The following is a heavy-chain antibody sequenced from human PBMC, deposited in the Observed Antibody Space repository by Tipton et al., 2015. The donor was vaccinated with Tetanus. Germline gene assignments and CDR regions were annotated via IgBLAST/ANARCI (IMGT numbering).Heavy chain of an antibody. CDR1: GYTFTGYY. CDR3: ARDRGDYISYGMDV. Sequence: QLVQSGAEVKKPGASVKVSCKASGYTFTGYYIYWVRQAPGQGLEWMGWIDPNSGGTVYAQKFQGRVTMTRDTSISTAYMELRSLRSDDTAVYYCARDRGDYISYGMDVWGPGTTATVS. V-gene: IGHV1-2*02. CDR2: IDPNSGGT. J-gene: IGHJ6*02. D-gene: IGHD3-22*01.